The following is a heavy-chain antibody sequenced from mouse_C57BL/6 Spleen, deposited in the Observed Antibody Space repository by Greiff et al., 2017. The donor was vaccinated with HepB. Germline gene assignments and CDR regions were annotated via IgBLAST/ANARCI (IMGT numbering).Heavy chain of an antibody. CDR2: INPSSGYT. Sequence: VQVVESGAELARPGASVKMSCKASGYTFTSYTMHWVKQRPGQGLEWIGYINPSSGYTKYNQKFKDKATLTADKSSSTAYMQLSSLTSEDSAVYYCALYGSSLAYWGQGTLVTVSA. CDR3: ALYGSSLAY. D-gene: IGHD1-1*01. V-gene: IGHV1-4*01. J-gene: IGHJ3*01. CDR1: GYTFTSYT.